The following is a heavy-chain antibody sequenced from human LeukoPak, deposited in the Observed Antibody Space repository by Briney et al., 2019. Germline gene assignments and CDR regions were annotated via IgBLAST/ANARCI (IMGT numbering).Heavy chain of an antibody. V-gene: IGHV3-21*01. CDR1: GFTFSSYS. Sequence: PGGSLRLSCAASGFTFSSYSMNWVRQAPGKGLEWVLSISSSSSYIYYADSVKGRFTISRDNAKNSLYLQMNSLRAEDTAVYYCAREGPIVVVPAADLYQDYYYYGMDVWGQGTTVTVSS. CDR2: ISSSSSYI. J-gene: IGHJ6*02. D-gene: IGHD2-2*01. CDR3: AREGPIVVVPAADLYQDYYYYGMDV.